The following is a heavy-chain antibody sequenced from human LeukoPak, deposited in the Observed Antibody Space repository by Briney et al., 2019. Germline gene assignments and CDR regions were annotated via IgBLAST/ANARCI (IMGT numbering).Heavy chain of an antibody. Sequence: GSLRLSCAASGFTFSSYWMHWVRQAPGKGLEWVGFIRSKVYGGTPEYAASVKGRFTISRDDSQGIAYLQMNSLKTEDTAVYFCTRDQTPYYWGQGTLVTVSS. J-gene: IGHJ4*02. CDR3: TRDQTPYY. CDR1: GFTFSSYW. CDR2: IRSKVYGGTP. V-gene: IGHV3-49*04.